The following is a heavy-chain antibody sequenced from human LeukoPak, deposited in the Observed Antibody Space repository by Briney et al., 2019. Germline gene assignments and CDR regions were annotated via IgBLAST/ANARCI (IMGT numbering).Heavy chain of an antibody. J-gene: IGHJ4*02. CDR1: GFTFSSYS. CDR2: ISSSSYI. D-gene: IGHD6-19*01. CDR3: ASPSIRYSSGWWAY. Sequence: PGGSLRLSCAASGFTFSSYSMNWVRQAPGKGLEWVSSISSSSYIYYADSVKGRFTISRDNAKNSLYLQMNSLRAEDTAVYYSASPSIRYSSGWWAYWGQGTLVTVSS. V-gene: IGHV3-21*01.